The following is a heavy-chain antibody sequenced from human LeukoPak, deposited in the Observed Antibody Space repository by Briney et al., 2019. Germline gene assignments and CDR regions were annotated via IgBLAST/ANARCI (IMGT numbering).Heavy chain of an antibody. V-gene: IGHV3-23*01. CDR2: ISGSGGST. CDR3: ARGSGSSWYFYFDY. Sequence: GGSLRLSCAASGFTFSSYGMSWVRQAPGKGLEWVSAISGSGGSTYYADSVKGRFTISRDSAKNSLYLQMNSLRAEDTAVYYCARGSGSSWYFYFDYWGQGTLVTVSS. CDR1: GFTFSSYG. D-gene: IGHD6-13*01. J-gene: IGHJ4*02.